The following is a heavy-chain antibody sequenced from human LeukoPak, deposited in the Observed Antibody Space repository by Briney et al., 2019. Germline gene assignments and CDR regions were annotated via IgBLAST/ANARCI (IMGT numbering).Heavy chain of an antibody. Sequence: GRSLRLSCAASGFTFSSYGMHWVRQAPGKELEWVAVISYDGSNKYYADSVKGRFTISRDNFKNTLYLQMNSLRAEDTAVYYCAKDGDIVVVPAAYYFDYWGQGTLVTVSS. CDR3: AKDGDIVVVPAAYYFDY. J-gene: IGHJ4*02. CDR2: ISYDGSNK. CDR1: GFTFSSYG. V-gene: IGHV3-30*18. D-gene: IGHD2-2*01.